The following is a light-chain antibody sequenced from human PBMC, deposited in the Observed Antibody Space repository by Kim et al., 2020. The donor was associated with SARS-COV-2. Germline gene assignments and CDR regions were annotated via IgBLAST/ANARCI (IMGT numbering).Light chain of an antibody. V-gene: IGLV3-19*01. CDR1: SRRSYY. J-gene: IGLJ2*01. Sequence: AWGQTVRITCQGDSRRSYYASWYQQKPGQAPVFVIYGENNRPSWIPDRFSGSSSGNTASLTITGAQAEDEGDYYCNSRDSSGNHLVFGGGTKVTVL. CDR2: GEN. CDR3: NSRDSSGNHLV.